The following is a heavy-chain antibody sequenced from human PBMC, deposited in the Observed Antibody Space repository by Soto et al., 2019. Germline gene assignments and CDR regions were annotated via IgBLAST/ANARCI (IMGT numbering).Heavy chain of an antibody. CDR1: GGYLSGGGGY. Sequence: SETLCLSCTVAGGYLSGGGGYWSWIQPHPGKGLEWIGYIYYSGSTYYNPSLKSRVTISVDTSKNQFSLKLSSVTAADTAVYYCARGRAYPISRYFDWFRPVDYWGQGTLVTVSS. V-gene: IGHV4-31*03. CDR2: IYYSGST. D-gene: IGHD3-9*01. J-gene: IGHJ4*02. CDR3: ARGRAYPISRYFDWFRPVDY.